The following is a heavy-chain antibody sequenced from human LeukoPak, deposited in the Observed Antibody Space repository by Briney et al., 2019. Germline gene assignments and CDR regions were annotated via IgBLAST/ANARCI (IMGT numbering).Heavy chain of an antibody. CDR1: GYRFTSYH. D-gene: IGHD3-22*01. CDR2: INPNEGST. J-gene: IGHJ3*02. CDR3: ERGGNYYYDSSGYNDAFDI. Sequence: GASVKVSCKASGYRFTSYHMHWLRQAPGQGLEWMGIINPNEGSTSYAQRFQGRVTMTRDTCTSTVYMELSSVRSEDTAVYYCERGGNYYYDSSGYNDAFDIWGQGTMVTVSS. V-gene: IGHV1-46*01.